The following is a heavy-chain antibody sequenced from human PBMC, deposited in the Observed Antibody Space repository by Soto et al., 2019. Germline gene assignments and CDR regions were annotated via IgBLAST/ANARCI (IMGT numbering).Heavy chain of an antibody. V-gene: IGHV3-23*01. D-gene: IGHD1-26*01. CDR3: AKPGWELLNLFDY. J-gene: IGHJ4*02. CDR2: ISGSGGST. Sequence: EVQLLESGGGLVQPGGSLRLSCAASGFTFSSYAMSWVRQAPGKGLEWVSAISGSGGSTYYADSVKGRFTISRHSSTNPLYVQMNSRRAEDTAVYDWAKPGWELLNLFDYWGQGTLDTVST. CDR1: GFTFSSYA.